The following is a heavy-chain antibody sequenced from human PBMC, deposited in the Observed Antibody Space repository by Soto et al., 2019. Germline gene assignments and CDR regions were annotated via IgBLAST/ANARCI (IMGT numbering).Heavy chain of an antibody. CDR1: GGSISSSSYY. J-gene: IGHJ4*02. CDR3: ARHSVTRITGGFCLDC. CDR2: IYYSGST. D-gene: IGHD3-16*01. Sequence: SETLSLTCTVSGGSISSSSYYWGWIRQPPGKGLEWIGSIYYSGSTYYNPSLKSRVTISVDTSKNQFSLKLSSVTAADTAVYYCARHSVTRITGGFCLDCWGQGTLVTVSS. V-gene: IGHV4-39*01.